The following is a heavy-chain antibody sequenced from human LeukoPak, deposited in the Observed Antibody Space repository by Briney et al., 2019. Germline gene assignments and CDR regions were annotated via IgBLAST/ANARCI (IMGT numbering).Heavy chain of an antibody. CDR1: GYTFTGYY. CDR3: ATARKEMYDFWSGYYIGY. Sequence: ASVKVSCKASGYTFTGYYMHWGQQAPGKGLEWMGLVDPEDGETIYAEKFQGRVTITADTSTDTAYMELSSLRSEDTAVYCCATARKEMYDFWSGYYIGYWGQGTLVTVSS. D-gene: IGHD3-3*01. CDR2: VDPEDGET. J-gene: IGHJ4*02. V-gene: IGHV1-69-2*01.